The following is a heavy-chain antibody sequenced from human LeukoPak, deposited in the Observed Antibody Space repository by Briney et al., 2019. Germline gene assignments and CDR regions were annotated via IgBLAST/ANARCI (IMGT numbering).Heavy chain of an antibody. CDR2: INPNSGGT. V-gene: IGHV1-2*02. J-gene: IGHJ6*02. Sequence: ASVKVSCKASGYTFTSYYMHWVRQAPGQGLEWMGWINPNSGGTNYAQKFQGRVTMTRDTSISTAYMELSRLRSDDTAVYYCARGAISGKNYYGMDVWGQGTTVTVSS. CDR1: GYTFTSYY. CDR3: ARGAISGKNYYGMDV. D-gene: IGHD6-19*01.